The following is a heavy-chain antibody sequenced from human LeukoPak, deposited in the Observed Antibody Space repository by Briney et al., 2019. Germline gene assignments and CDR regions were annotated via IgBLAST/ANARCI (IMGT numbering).Heavy chain of an antibody. CDR3: ARSKSSSWYFDY. CDR2: IYHSGST. V-gene: IGHV4-38-2*01. J-gene: IGHJ4*02. Sequence: SETLSLTCAVSDYSISSGYYWGWIRQPPGKGLEWIGSIYHSGSTYYNPSLKSRVTISVDTSKNQFSLKLSSVTAADTAVYYCARSKSSSWYFDYWGQGTLVTVSS. D-gene: IGHD6-13*01. CDR1: DYSISSGYY.